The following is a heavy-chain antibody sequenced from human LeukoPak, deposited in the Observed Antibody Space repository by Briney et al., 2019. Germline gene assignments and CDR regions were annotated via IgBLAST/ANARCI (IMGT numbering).Heavy chain of an antibody. CDR1: VYTFTSYD. V-gene: IGHV1-8*01. CDR3: ARVVSMGVAATGY. J-gene: IGHJ4*02. CDR2: MNPNSGNT. Sequence: ASVKVSCKASVYTFTSYDINWVRQATGQGLEWMGWMNPNSGNTGYAQKFQGRVTMTRNTSISTAYTELSSLRSEDTAVYYCARVVSMGVAATGYWGQGTLVTVSS. D-gene: IGHD2-15*01.